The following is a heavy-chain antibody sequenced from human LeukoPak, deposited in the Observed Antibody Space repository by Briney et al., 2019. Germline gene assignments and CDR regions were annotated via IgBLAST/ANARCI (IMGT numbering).Heavy chain of an antibody. CDR3: ARGLSSTSSLGDYFDL. V-gene: IGHV4-34*01. CDR2: INHSGST. D-gene: IGHD2-2*01. CDR1: GGSFSGYY. Sequence: SETLSLTCAVYGGSFSGYYWSWIRQPPGKGLEWIGEINHSGSTNYNPSLKSRVTISVDTSKNQFSLKLSSVTAADTAVYYCARGLSSTSSLGDYFDLWGRGTLVTVSS. J-gene: IGHJ2*01.